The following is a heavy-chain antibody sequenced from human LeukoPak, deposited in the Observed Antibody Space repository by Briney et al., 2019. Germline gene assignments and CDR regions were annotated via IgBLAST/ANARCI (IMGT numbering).Heavy chain of an antibody. D-gene: IGHD6-13*01. Sequence: GETLTLTCTASGFSFSGHWLHWARNRPGKGLVWVSRISPTGSTTNDPDSMKGGFTAAGDTAKHTSYLQVNKPSAEDAAVYYCGRGANSSCSGLDFWGQGTLLTVSS. V-gene: IGHV3-74*01. CDR3: GRGANSSCSGLDF. J-gene: IGHJ4*02. CDR2: ISPTGSTT. CDR1: GFSFSGHW.